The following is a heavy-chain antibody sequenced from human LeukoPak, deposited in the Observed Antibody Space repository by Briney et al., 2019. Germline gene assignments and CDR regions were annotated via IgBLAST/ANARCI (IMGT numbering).Heavy chain of an antibody. Sequence: ASVKVSCKASGYTFTGHYMHWVRQAPGQGLEWMGWINPNSGGTNYAQKFQGRVTMTRDTSISTAYMELSRLRSDDTAVYYCARGSDAIFGVVTSYWFDPWGQGTLVTVSS. V-gene: IGHV1-2*02. J-gene: IGHJ5*02. CDR2: INPNSGGT. CDR3: ARGSDAIFGVVTSYWFDP. D-gene: IGHD3-3*01. CDR1: GYTFTGHY.